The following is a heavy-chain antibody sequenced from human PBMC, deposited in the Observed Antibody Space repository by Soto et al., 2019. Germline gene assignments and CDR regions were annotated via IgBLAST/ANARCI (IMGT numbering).Heavy chain of an antibody. CDR3: ARDPYYYGSGPPGY. V-gene: IGHV1-18*01. CDR1: GYTFTSYG. Sequence: ASVKVSCKASGYTFTSYGISWVRQAPGQGLEWMGWISAYNGNTNYAQKLQGRVTMTTDTSTSTAYMELRSLRSDDTAVYYCARDPYYYGSGPPGYWGQGTLVTVPS. D-gene: IGHD3-10*01. CDR2: ISAYNGNT. J-gene: IGHJ4*02.